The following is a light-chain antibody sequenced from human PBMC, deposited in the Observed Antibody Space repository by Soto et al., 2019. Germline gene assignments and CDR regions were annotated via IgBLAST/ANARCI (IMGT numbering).Light chain of an antibody. J-gene: IGKJ5*01. V-gene: IGKV2-30*01. CDR2: KVS. CDR3: MQGTHWPIT. CDR1: RSVLYSSNNKNY. Sequence: VMTQAPDSLAVSLGERATINCKSSRSVLYSSNNKNYFSWFQQRPGRSPMRLIYKVSNRDSGVPARFSGSGSGTDFALKISRVEAEDVGVYYCMQGTHWPITFGQGTRLEI.